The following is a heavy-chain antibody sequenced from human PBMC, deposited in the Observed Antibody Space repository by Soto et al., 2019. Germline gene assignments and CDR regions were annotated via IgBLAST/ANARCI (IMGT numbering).Heavy chain of an antibody. V-gene: IGHV3-30*18. CDR3: AKAKNGIYFDY. D-gene: IGHD1-1*01. Sequence: SLRLSCAASGFTFSSYGMHWVRQAPGKGLEWVAVISYDGSNKYYADSVKGRFTISRDNSKNTLYLQMNSLRAEDTAVYYCAKAKNGIYFDYWGQGTLVTVSS. J-gene: IGHJ4*02. CDR1: GFTFSSYG. CDR2: ISYDGSNK.